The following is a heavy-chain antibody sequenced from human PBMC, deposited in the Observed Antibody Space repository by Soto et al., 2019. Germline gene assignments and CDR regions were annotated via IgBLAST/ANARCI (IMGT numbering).Heavy chain of an antibody. CDR1: GFTVSTNY. V-gene: IGHV3-53*04. D-gene: IGHD3-10*01. CDR3: ARCNYGWDDYYYYYMDV. J-gene: IGHJ6*03. CDR2: IFAGGST. Sequence: GGSLRLSCAASGFTVSTNYMSWVRQAPGKGLEWVSVIFAGGSTYYADSVKGRFTISRHNSRNTLYLQMNSLRAEDTAVYYCARCNYGWDDYYYYYMDVWGKGTTVTVS.